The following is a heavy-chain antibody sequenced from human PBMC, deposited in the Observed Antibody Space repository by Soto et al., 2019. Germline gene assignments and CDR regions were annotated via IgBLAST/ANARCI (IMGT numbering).Heavy chain of an antibody. D-gene: IGHD2-2*01. CDR3: ARDSPPLVVDYYYGMDV. Sequence: ASVKVSCKASGYTFISYGITWVRQAPGQGLEWMGWIIPYVGTTNYAQKLQGRVTITADESTSIAYLALSSLRSEDTAVYYCARDSPPLVVDYYYGMDVWGQGTTVTVSS. CDR2: IIPYVGTT. CDR1: GYTFISYG. J-gene: IGHJ6*02. V-gene: IGHV1-69*13.